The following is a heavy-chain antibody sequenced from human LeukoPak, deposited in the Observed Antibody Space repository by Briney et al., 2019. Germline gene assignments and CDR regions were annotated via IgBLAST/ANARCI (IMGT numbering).Heavy chain of an antibody. CDR1: GGSISSGGYY. D-gene: IGHD3-10*01. Sequence: SETLSLTCTVSGGSISSGGYYWSWIRQHPGKGLEWIGYIYYSGSTNYNPSSKSRVTISVDTSKNQFSLKLSSVTAADTAVYYCARVSIRYTPIYGSGRGWFDPWGQGTLVTVSS. CDR3: ARVSIRYTPIYGSGRGWFDP. V-gene: IGHV4-61*08. J-gene: IGHJ5*02. CDR2: IYYSGST.